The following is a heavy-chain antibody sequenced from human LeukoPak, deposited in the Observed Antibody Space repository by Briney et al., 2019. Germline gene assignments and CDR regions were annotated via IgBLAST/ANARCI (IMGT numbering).Heavy chain of an antibody. CDR3: AHGLIDDYGDSDLYYLAY. D-gene: IGHD4-17*01. J-gene: IGHJ4*02. CDR1: GFTFSSCA. CDR2: ISGSGGST. Sequence: HPGGSLRLSCAASGFTFSSCAMSWVRQAPGKGLEWVSAISGSGGSTYYADAGRGRFTISRDNSKNTLYLKLNSLRPEDTAVYYCAHGLIDDYGDSDLYYLAYWRQGTLVTVSS. V-gene: IGHV3-23*01.